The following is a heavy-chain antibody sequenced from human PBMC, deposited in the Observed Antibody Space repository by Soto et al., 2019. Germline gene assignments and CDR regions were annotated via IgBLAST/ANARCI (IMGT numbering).Heavy chain of an antibody. D-gene: IGHD2-15*01. CDR3: AKGARVVAASPTDY. Sequence: QVQLVESGGGVVQPGRSLRLSCAASGFTFSNFAIHWVRQAPGKGLEWVAVISHDGTNKYYADSVKGRFTISRDNSKNTLYLQMNSLRAEDTALYYCAKGARVVAASPTDYWGQGTLVTVSS. V-gene: IGHV3-30-3*01. CDR1: GFTFSNFA. J-gene: IGHJ4*02. CDR2: ISHDGTNK.